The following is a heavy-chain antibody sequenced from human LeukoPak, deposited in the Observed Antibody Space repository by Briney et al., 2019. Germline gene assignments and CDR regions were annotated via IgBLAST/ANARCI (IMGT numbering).Heavy chain of an antibody. V-gene: IGHV3-23*01. D-gene: IGHD6-13*01. CDR2: ISGSGGST. Sequence: GGSLRLSCAASGFTFSSYAMSWVRQVPGKGLEWVSAISGSGGSTYYADSVKGRFTISRDNSKNTLYLQMNSLRAEDTAVYYCAKFGRFVRQQQLVDFDYWGQGTLVTVSS. CDR1: GFTFSSYA. J-gene: IGHJ4*02. CDR3: AKFGRFVRQQQLVDFDY.